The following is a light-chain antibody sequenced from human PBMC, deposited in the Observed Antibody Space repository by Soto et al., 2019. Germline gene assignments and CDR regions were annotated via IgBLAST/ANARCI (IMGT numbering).Light chain of an antibody. CDR3: QQSDSYPYT. J-gene: IGKJ2*01. V-gene: IGKV1-39*01. CDR1: QSITNY. CDR2: AAS. Sequence: DIQMTQSPSSLSVSVGDRVTITCRASQSITNYLNWYQQKPVKAPKLLVYAASSLQSGVPSRFSGNGSGTDFTLTISSLQPEDFASYYCQQSDSYPYTFGQGTKLEIK.